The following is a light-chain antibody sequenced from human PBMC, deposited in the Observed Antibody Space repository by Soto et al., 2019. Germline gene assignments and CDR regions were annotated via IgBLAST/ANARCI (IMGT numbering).Light chain of an antibody. CDR3: QQRSSWPPA. CDR1: QSVSTY. CDR2: DAS. V-gene: IGKV3-11*01. Sequence: EIVLTQSPGTLSLSPGERATLSCRASQSVSTYLAWYQQKPGQAPRLLIYDASNRATGIPARFSGSGSGTDFTLTISSLESEDFAIYYCQQRSSWPPAFGQGTRLEIK. J-gene: IGKJ5*01.